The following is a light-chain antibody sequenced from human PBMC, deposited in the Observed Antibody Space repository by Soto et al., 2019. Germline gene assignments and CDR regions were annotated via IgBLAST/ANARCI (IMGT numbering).Light chain of an antibody. CDR2: GAS. Sequence: EIVLTQSPGTLSLSPGERATLSCSASQSVSSSYLAWYQQKPGQAPRLLIYGASSRATGIPGRFSGSGSGTDLTLTISRLEPEDFAVYYCQKYGSAPRTFGQGTKLEIQ. CDR3: QKYGSAPRT. J-gene: IGKJ2*01. V-gene: IGKV3-20*01. CDR1: QSVSSSY.